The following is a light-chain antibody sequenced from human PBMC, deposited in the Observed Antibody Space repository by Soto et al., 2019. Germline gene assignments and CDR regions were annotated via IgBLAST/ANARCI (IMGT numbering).Light chain of an antibody. J-gene: IGKJ4*01. CDR1: QGVITW. CDR2: AAS. V-gene: IGKV1-12*01. CDR3: QQSYTLPLT. Sequence: DIQMTQSPSFVSASVGDTVTITCRANQGVITWLTWYQQKPGKAPKLLIYAASTLHSGVPSRFSGSGSGTDFTLNIRDLQPEDSATYFCQQSYTLPLTFGGGTKVEI.